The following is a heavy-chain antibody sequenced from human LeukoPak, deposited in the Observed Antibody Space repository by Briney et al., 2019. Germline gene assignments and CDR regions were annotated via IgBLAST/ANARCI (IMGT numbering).Heavy chain of an antibody. J-gene: IGHJ3*02. CDR2: ISAYNGNT. CDR3: ARLHSGGHDDAFDI. V-gene: IGHV1-18*01. CDR1: GYTFTSYG. D-gene: IGHD2-15*01. Sequence: ASVKVSCKASGYTFTSYGISWVRQAPGQGLEWMGWISAYNGNTNYAQKLQGRVTMTTDTSTSTAYMELRSLRSDDTAAYYCARLHSGGHDDAFDIWGQGTMVTVSS.